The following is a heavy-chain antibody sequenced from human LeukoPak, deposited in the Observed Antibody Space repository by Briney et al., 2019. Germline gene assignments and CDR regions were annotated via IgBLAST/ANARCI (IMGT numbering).Heavy chain of an antibody. CDR1: GLTVSSNY. CDR2: IYNCGST. J-gene: IGHJ4*02. Sequence: GGSLRLSCAASGLTVSSNYMTWVRQAPGKGLEWVSIIYNCGSTYYADSVKGRFTTSRDNAKNSLYLQMNSLRAEDTAVYFCARGTLGAWGWWGQGTLVTVSS. CDR3: ARGTLGAWGW. D-gene: IGHD6-19*01. V-gene: IGHV3-66*03.